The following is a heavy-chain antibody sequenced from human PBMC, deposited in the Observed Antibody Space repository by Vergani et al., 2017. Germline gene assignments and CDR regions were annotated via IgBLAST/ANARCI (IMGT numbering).Heavy chain of an antibody. CDR3: ARVGTSSNRDYFDY. CDR1: GYTFTDYF. Sequence: QVQLVQSGAEVKKPGASVKVSCKASGYTFTDYFMHLVRQAPGQGLEWMGWINPNSGGTNYAQKFQGRVTMTRDTSISTAYMELSNLRSDDTAVYCCARVGTSSNRDYFDYWGQGTLVTVSS. V-gene: IGHV1-2*02. J-gene: IGHJ4*02. CDR2: INPNSGGT. D-gene: IGHD2-2*01.